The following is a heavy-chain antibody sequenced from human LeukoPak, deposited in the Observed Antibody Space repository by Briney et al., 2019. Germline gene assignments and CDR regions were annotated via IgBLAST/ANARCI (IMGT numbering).Heavy chain of an antibody. D-gene: IGHD2-2*01. J-gene: IGHJ3*02. CDR1: GGSFSGYY. Sequence: SETLSLTCAVYGGSFSGYYWSWIRQPPGKGLEWIGEINHSGSTNYNPSLKSRVTISVDTSKNQFSLKLSSVTAADTAVYYCARGPPKDIVVVPAAMAFDIWGQGTMVTVSS. CDR2: INHSGST. V-gene: IGHV4-34*01. CDR3: ARGPPKDIVVVPAAMAFDI.